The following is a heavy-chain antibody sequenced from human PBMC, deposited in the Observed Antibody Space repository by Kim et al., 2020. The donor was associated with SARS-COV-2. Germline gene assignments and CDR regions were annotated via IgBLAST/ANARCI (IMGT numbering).Heavy chain of an antibody. CDR2: IDCGDGYT. Sequence: ASVKVSFKTSGYTFTRDSIHWVRQAPGQGLEWMGAIDCGDGYTKYSEKFQGRVTFTRDTSASTAYMELSGLRSEDSAVFYCLGGYYFDYWGQGTPVTASS. CDR1: GYTFTRDS. J-gene: IGHJ4*02. CDR3: LGGYYFDY. D-gene: IGHD2-15*01. V-gene: IGHV1-3*01.